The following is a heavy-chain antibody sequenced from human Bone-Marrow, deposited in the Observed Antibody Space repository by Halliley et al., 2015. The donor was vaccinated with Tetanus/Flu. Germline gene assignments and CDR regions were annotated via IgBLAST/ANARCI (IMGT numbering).Heavy chain of an antibody. J-gene: IGHJ6*02. Sequence: PGKGLEWVSAIYSGDNSHYADSVKGRFTISRGNSKNTLYLQMNSLRAEDRAGYYCSRAGSWGVWGQGTAVTVSS. D-gene: IGHD7-27*01. CDR3: SRAGSWGV. CDR2: IYSGDNS. V-gene: IGHV3-66*01.